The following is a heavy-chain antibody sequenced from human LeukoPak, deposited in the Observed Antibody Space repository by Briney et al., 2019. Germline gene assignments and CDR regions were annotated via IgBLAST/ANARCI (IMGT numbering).Heavy chain of an antibody. J-gene: IGHJ5*02. CDR2: IIPIFGTA. D-gene: IGHD4-23*01. CDR1: VGTFSSYA. Sequence: SVKVSCKASVGTFSSYAISWVRQAPGQGLEWMEGIIPIFGTANYAQKFQGRVTITADESTSTAYMELSSFRSEDTAVYYCARTSPPDYGGNSEFDPWGEGTLVTVSS. V-gene: IGHV1-69*13. CDR3: ARTSPPDYGGNSEFDP.